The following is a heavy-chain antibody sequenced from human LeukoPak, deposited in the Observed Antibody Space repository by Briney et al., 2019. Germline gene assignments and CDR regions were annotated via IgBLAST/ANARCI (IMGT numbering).Heavy chain of an antibody. Sequence: QPGGSLRLSCAAAGFTFSWHWMDWVRQAPGKGLQWVAHIRQDGKEKFYVDSVKGRFTISRDNARNSLFLQMNNLRPEDTGVYFCARSVNSSFDTWGQGTLVSVSS. J-gene: IGHJ4*02. CDR3: ARSVNSSFDT. V-gene: IGHV3-7*04. CDR1: GFTFSWHW. CDR2: IRQDGKEK. D-gene: IGHD5/OR15-5a*01.